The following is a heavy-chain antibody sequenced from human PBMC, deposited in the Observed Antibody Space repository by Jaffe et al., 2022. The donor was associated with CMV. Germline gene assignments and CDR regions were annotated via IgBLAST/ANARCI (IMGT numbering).Heavy chain of an antibody. CDR1: GFSFSNFA. D-gene: IGHD3-10*01. CDR3: AREGQGTHVEDS. V-gene: IGHV3-33*01. J-gene: IGHJ4*02. CDR2: ISADGRDR. Sequence: QVQLVESGGGVVQPGRSLRLSCAASGFSFSNFAMHWVRQAPGKGLDWVAVISADGRDRFYAQSLRGRFTTSRDNSNNILYLQMNSLRVEDTAVYYCAREGQGTHVEDSWGQGTLVTVSS.